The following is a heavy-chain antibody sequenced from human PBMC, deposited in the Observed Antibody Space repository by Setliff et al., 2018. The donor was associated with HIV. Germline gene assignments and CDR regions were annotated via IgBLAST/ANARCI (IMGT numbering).Heavy chain of an antibody. Sequence: SQTLSLPCVISGDSVSSNSATWNWIRLSPSRGLEWLGGTYYRSKFYNDYAVSVKSRIIINPDTSKNQFSLQLNSVTPEDTAVYYCARGGKIAAAGGIFDYWGQGTLVTVSS. V-gene: IGHV6-1*01. D-gene: IGHD6-13*01. CDR3: ARGGKIAAAGGIFDY. J-gene: IGHJ4*02. CDR1: GDSVSSNSAT. CDR2: TYYRSKFYN.